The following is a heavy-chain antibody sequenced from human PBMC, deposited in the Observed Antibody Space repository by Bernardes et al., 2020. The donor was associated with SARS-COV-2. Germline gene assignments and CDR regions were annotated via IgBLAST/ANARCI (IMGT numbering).Heavy chain of an antibody. CDR1: GFDFTNYW. CDR3: ARQSSFVAASGIDY. CDR2: IYPRDSDT. J-gene: IGHJ4*02. D-gene: IGHD6-13*01. Sequence: SLKISCKVSGFDFTNYWIGWVRQMPGNGLEWMGIIYPRDSDTRYSPSFQGQVTISADKSITTAYLQWSSLKASDTAMYYCARQSSFVAASGIDYWGQGTLVTVSS. V-gene: IGHV5-51*01.